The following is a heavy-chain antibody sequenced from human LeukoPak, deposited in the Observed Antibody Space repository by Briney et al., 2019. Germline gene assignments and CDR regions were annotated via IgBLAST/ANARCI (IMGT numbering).Heavy chain of an antibody. V-gene: IGHV4-59*08. CDR2: ILYSGST. CDR3: ARHRGQYNAHDAFDI. J-gene: IGHJ3*02. CDR1: GGSVSGHY. D-gene: IGHD1-14*01. Sequence: SETLSLTCTVSGGSVSGHYWSWIRQTPGKGLEWIGYILYSGSTRYNPSLGSRVTISVDTSKDLFSLKLTSVTAADTALYYCARHRGQYNAHDAFDICGQGTLVAVSS.